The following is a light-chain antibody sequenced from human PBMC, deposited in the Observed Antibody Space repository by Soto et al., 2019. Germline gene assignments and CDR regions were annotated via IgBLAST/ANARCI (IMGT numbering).Light chain of an antibody. J-gene: IGLJ1*01. V-gene: IGLV2-14*01. CDR2: DVS. CDR1: SSDVGCYNY. Sequence: QSARTQPASVSGSPGQSITISCTGTSSDVGCYNYVSWYQQHPGKAPKLMIYDVSNRPSGVSNRFSGSKSGNTASLTISGLQAEDEADYYCSSYTSSSHYVFGTGTKVTVL. CDR3: SSYTSSSHYV.